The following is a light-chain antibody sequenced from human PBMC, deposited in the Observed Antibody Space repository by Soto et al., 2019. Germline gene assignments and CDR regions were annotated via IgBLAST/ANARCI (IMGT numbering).Light chain of an antibody. CDR3: QQYGSSSWT. CDR2: GAS. V-gene: IGKV3-20*01. CDR1: QSVSNNY. J-gene: IGKJ1*01. Sequence: EIVLTQSPGTLSLSPGETATLSCRASQSVSNNYLAWYQQKPGQAPRLLIYGASNRATGIPDRFSGSGSGTDFTLTISRLEPEDFAVYYCQQYGSSSWTFGQGTKVDIK.